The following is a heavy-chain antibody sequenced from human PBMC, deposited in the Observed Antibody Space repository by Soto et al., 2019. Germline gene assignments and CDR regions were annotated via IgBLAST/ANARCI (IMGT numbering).Heavy chain of an antibody. CDR3: AREAIAVAGRFDY. CDR1: GASISSYY. J-gene: IGHJ4*02. V-gene: IGHV4-59*01. Sequence: ETLSLTCPVSGASISSYYWSGIRQPPGKGLEWIGYIYYSGSTNYNPSLKSRVTISVDTSKNQFSLKLSSVTAADTAVYYCAREAIAVAGRFDYWGQGTMVT. CDR2: IYYSGST. D-gene: IGHD6-19*01.